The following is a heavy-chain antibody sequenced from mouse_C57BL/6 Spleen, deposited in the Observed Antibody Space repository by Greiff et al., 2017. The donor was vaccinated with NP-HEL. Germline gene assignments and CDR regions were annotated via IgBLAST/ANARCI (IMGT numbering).Heavy chain of an antibody. D-gene: IGHD2-3*01. CDR2: ISSGSSTI. Sequence: VQLKESGGGLVKPGGSLKLSCAASGFTFSDYGMHWVRQAPEKGLEWVAYISSGSSTIYYADTVKGRFTISRDNAKNTLFLQMTSLRSEDTAMYYCARRWLLPYYAMDYWGQGTSVTVSS. V-gene: IGHV5-17*01. CDR1: GFTFSDYG. J-gene: IGHJ4*01. CDR3: ARRWLLPYYAMDY.